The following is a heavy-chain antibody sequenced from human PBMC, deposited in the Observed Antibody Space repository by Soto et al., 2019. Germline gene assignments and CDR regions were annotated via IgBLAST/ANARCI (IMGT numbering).Heavy chain of an antibody. CDR1: GFTFSSYA. J-gene: IGHJ4*02. CDR2: ISYDGSNK. D-gene: IGHD1-26*01. CDR3: ARGWYRKEWPSFQPVYYFDY. V-gene: IGHV3-30-3*01. Sequence: GGSLRLSCAASGFTFSSYAMHWVRQAPGKGLEWVAVISYDGSNKYYADSVKGRFTISRDNSKNTLYLQMNSLRAEDTAVYYCARGWYRKEWPSFQPVYYFDYWGQGTLVTVSS.